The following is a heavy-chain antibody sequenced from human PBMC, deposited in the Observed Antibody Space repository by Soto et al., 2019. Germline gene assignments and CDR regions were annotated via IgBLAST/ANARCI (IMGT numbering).Heavy chain of an antibody. CDR3: ARGETRYFDWSLWFDP. CDR2: IYYSGST. D-gene: IGHD3-9*01. CDR1: GGSISSYY. J-gene: IGHJ5*02. Sequence: PSETLSLTCTVSGGSISSYYWSWIRQPPGKGLEWIGYIYYSGSTNYNPSLKSRVTISVDTSKNQFSLKLSSVTAADTAVYYCARGETRYFDWSLWFDPWGQGTLVTVSS. V-gene: IGHV4-59*01.